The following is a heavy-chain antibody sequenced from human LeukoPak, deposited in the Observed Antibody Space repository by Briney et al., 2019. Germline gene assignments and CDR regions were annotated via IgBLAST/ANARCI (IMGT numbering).Heavy chain of an antibody. CDR2: IIPIFGTA. D-gene: IGHD6-6*01. J-gene: IGHJ4*02. Sequence: SVKVSCKASGGTFSSYAISWVRQAPGQGLEWMGGIIPIFGTANYAQKFQGRVTITTDESTSTAYMELSSLRSDDTAVYYCARDGPVGSSSSSYWGQGTLATVSS. CDR1: GGTFSSYA. CDR3: ARDGPVGSSSSSY. V-gene: IGHV1-69*05.